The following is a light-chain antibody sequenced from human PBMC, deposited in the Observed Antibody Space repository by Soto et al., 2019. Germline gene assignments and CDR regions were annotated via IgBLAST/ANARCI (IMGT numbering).Light chain of an antibody. Sequence: GDRVTITCRASQSISSWLAWYQQKPGKAPKLLIYAASSLQSGVPSRFSGSGSGTDFTLTINSLQPEDFASYYCQQANSFPYTFGQGTKLELK. CDR2: AAS. CDR1: QSISSW. J-gene: IGKJ2*01. CDR3: QQANSFPYT. V-gene: IGKV1-12*01.